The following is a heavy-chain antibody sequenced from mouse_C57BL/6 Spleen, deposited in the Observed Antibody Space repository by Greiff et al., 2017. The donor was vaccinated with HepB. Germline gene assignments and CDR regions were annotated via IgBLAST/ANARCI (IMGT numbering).Heavy chain of an antibody. CDR3: ASSPYYSNGYWYFDV. Sequence: EVKLQESGAELVKPGASVKLSCTASGFNIKDYYMHWVKQRTEQGLEWIGRLDPEDGETKYAPKFQGKATITADTSANTTYLQLSSLTSEDTAVYYCASSPYYSNGYWYFDVWGTGTTVTVSS. D-gene: IGHD2-5*01. CDR1: GFNIKDYY. V-gene: IGHV14-2*01. J-gene: IGHJ1*03. CDR2: LDPEDGET.